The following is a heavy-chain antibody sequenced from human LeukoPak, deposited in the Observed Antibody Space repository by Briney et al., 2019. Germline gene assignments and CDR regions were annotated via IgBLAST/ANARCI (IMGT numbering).Heavy chain of an antibody. D-gene: IGHD4-17*01. CDR1: GYTLTDLS. Sequence: ASVKVSCKVSGYTLTDLSTHWVRQAPGKGLEWMGGLDPADGETIYAQKFQGRVTMTEDTSTDTAYMGLNSLRSEDTAVYYCATHRTTVITGLVYWGQGTLVSVSS. CDR2: LDPADGET. J-gene: IGHJ4*02. CDR3: ATHRTTVITGLVY. V-gene: IGHV1-24*01.